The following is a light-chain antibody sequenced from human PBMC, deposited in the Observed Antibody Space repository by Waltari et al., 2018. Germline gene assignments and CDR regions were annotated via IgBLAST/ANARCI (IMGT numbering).Light chain of an antibody. J-gene: IGLJ2*01. CDR3: SSYGGSDNLV. V-gene: IGLV2-8*01. CDR1: SSDVGGYNY. Sequence: QSALTQPPSASGSPGQSLTISCTGSSSDVGGYNYVSWYQQYPGKAPKLMIYDVNKRPSGVPDRFSGSKSGNTASLTVSGLHTDDEADYYCSSYGGSDNLVFGGGTKLTVL. CDR2: DVN.